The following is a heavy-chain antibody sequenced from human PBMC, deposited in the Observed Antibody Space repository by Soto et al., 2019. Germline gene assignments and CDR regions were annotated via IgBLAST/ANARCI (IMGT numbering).Heavy chain of an antibody. D-gene: IGHD6-6*01. J-gene: IGHJ6*02. CDR2: IWYDGSNK. Sequence: QVQLVESGGGVVQPGRSLRLSCAASGFTFSSYGMHWARQAPGKGLEWVAVIWYDGSNKYYADSVKGRFTISRDNSKNTLYMQMNSLRAEDTAVYYCASDDSSFYYYYGMDVWGQGTTGTVSS. V-gene: IGHV3-33*01. CDR1: GFTFSSYG. CDR3: ASDDSSFYYYYGMDV.